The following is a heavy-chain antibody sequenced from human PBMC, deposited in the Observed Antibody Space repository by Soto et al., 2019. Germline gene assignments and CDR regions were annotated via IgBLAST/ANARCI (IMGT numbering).Heavy chain of an antibody. CDR1: GGSFSGYY. D-gene: IGHD3-16*01. Sequence: SETLSLTCAVYGGSFSGYYWSWIRQPPGKGLEWIGEINHSGSTNYNPSLKSRVTISVDTSKNQFSLKLSSVTAADTAVYYCASLTARYGGWFDPWGQGTLVTVSS. CDR3: ASLTARYGGWFDP. V-gene: IGHV4-34*01. J-gene: IGHJ5*02. CDR2: INHSGST.